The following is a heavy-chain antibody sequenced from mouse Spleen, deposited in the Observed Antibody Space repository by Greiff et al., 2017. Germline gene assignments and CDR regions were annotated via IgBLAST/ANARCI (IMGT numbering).Heavy chain of an antibody. CDR3: GSGAACFAY. J-gene: IGHJ3*01. V-gene: IGHV14-2*01. CDR1: GFNITDYY. Sequence: VQLQQSGAELVKPGASVKLSCTATGFNITDYYMHWVKQRTEQGLEWIGRIEPEDGETKYVQTFQGKSTITADSSSNTAYLQLSSLPTEDTAVYYCGSGAACFAYWGQGTLVTVSA. CDR2: IEPEDGET.